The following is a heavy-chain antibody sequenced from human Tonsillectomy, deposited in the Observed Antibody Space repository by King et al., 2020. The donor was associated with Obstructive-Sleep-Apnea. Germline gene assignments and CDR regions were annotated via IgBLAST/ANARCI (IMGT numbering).Heavy chain of an antibody. V-gene: IGHV1-2*02. CDR1: GYTFTGYY. CDR2: VNPNSGDT. CDR3: AIHSGVAGDH. J-gene: IGHJ4*02. Sequence: HAQLVQSGAEVKKPGASVRVSCKASGYTFTGYYMHWVRQAPGQGLEWMGWVNPNSGDTNYSQKFQGRVTMTRDTSITTAYMELSSLRSDETAVYYCAIHSGVAGDHWGQGTLVTVSS. D-gene: IGHD2-15*01.